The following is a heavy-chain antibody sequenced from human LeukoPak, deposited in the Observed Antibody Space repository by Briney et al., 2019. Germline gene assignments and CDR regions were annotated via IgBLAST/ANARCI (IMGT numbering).Heavy chain of an antibody. J-gene: IGHJ5*02. D-gene: IGHD1-1*01. CDR1: GFTFSTYW. V-gene: IGHV3-7*03. Sequence: PGGCLRLSCVPAGFTFSTYWMKGVRQAPGKGLEGVAIVNRDGSDKYYGDSVKARFTISRDNAKNSLYLQMNSLRADDAAVYYCARDKCSGSMSSLFDPWGQGTLVTVSS. CDR2: VNRDGSDK. CDR3: ARDKCSGSMSSLFDP.